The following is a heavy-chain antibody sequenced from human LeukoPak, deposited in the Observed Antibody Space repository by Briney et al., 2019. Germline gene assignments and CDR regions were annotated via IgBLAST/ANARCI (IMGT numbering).Heavy chain of an antibody. CDR2: KWYDGSNK. Sequence: GGSLRLSCAASGFTFSSYGMHWVRQAPGKGLEWVEVKWYDGSNKYYADSVKGRFTISRDNSKNTLYLQTNSLRAEDTAVYYCARDSHGGNSGAHYWGQGTLVTVSS. CDR1: GFTFSSYG. D-gene: IGHD4-23*01. J-gene: IGHJ4*02. CDR3: ARDSHGGNSGAHY. V-gene: IGHV3-33*01.